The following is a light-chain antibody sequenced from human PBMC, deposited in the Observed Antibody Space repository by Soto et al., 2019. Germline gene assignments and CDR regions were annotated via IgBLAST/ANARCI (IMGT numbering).Light chain of an antibody. CDR3: SSNTSYSTRV. CDR1: SSDVGGYNY. CDR2: EVS. V-gene: IGLV2-14*01. J-gene: IGLJ1*01. Sequence: QSVLTQPASVSGSPGQSIAISCTGTSSDVGGYNYVSWYQQHPGKAPKLMIHEVSNRPSGISDRFSGSKSGNTASLTISGPQADDEADYYCSSNTSYSTRVFGTGTKVTVL.